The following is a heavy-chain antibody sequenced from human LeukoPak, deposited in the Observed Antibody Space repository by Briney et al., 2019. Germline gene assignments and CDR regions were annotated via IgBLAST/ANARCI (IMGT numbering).Heavy chain of an antibody. CDR2: IIPIFGTA. Sequence: SVKVSCKASGGTFSSYVISWVRQAPGQGLEWMGGIIPIFGTANYAQKFQGRVTITTDESTSTAYMELSSLRSEGTAVYYCARVVDTAMVYFDYWGQGTLVTVSS. J-gene: IGHJ4*02. CDR3: ARVVDTAMVYFDY. CDR1: GGTFSSYV. V-gene: IGHV1-69*05. D-gene: IGHD5-18*01.